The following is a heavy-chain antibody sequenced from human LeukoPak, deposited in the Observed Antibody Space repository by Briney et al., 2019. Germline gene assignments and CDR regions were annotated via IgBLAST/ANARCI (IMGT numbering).Heavy chain of an antibody. D-gene: IGHD2-2*01. V-gene: IGHV4-30-4*08. J-gene: IGHJ6*03. CDR3: ARTLVPAAPRGYYYYMDV. Sequence: PSETLSLTCTVSGGSISSGDYYWSWIRQPPGKGLEWIGYIYYSGSTYYNPSLKSRVTISVDTSKNQFSLKLSSVTAADTAVYYCARTLVPAAPRGYYYYMDVWGKGTTVTVSS. CDR2: IYYSGST. CDR1: GGSISSGDYY.